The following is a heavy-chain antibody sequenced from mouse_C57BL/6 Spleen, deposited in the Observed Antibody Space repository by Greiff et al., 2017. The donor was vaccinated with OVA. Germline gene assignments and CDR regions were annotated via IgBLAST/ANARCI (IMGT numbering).Heavy chain of an antibody. D-gene: IGHD1-3*01. CDR3: ARGGGNSYAMDY. V-gene: IGHV1-82*01. CDR2: IYPGDGDT. Sequence: VKPGASVKISCKASGYAFSSSWMNWVKQRPGKGLEWIGRIYPGDGDTNYNGKFKGKATLTADKSSSTAYMQLSSLTSEDSAVYFCARGGGNSYAMDYWGQGTSVTVSS. J-gene: IGHJ4*01. CDR1: GYAFSSSW.